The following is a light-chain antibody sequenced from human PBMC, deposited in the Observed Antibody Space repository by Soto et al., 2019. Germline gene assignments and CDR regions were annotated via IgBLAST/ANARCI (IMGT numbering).Light chain of an antibody. CDR2: VAS. CDR3: QQYGSSPRYT. V-gene: IGKV3-20*01. J-gene: IGKJ2*01. Sequence: EIVLTQSPGTLSLSPGERATLSCRASQSVSNSYLAWYQQKPGQAPRLLIYVASTRATGISDRFSGSGSGRYFTLTISRLEPEDFAVYYCQQYGSSPRYTFGQGTKLEIK. CDR1: QSVSNSY.